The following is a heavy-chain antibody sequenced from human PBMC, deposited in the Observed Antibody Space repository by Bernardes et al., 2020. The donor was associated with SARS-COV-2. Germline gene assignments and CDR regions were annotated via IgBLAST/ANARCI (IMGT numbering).Heavy chain of an antibody. V-gene: IGHV3-11*01. CDR2: ISTDGSST. CDR1: GFTFSGYY. J-gene: IGHJ4*02. Sequence: GGSLRLSCAASGFTFSGYYMNWIRQAPGKGLVWVSCISTDGSSTTYADSVKGRFTISRDNAKNSLYLQMHSLRAEDTAVYYCAREENVAQYYFDYWGQGTLLTVSS. CDR3: AREENVAQYYFDY. D-gene: IGHD3-10*02.